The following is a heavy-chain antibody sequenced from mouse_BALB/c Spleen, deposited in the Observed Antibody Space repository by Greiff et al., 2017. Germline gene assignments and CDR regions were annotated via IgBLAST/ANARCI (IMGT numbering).Heavy chain of an antibody. CDR1: GFTFSSYA. Sequence: DVMLVESGGGLVKPGGSLKLSCAASGFTFSSYAMSWVRQSPEKRLEWVAEISSGGSYTYYPDTVTGRFTISRDNAKNTLYLEMSSLRSEDTAMYYCARSYYGNYRYYFDYWGQGTTLTVSS. D-gene: IGHD2-1*01. CDR2: ISSGGSYT. J-gene: IGHJ2*01. CDR3: ARSYYGNYRYYFDY. V-gene: IGHV5-9-4*01.